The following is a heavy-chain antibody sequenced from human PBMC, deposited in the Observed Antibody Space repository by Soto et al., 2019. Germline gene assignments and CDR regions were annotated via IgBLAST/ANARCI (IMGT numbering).Heavy chain of an antibody. CDR1: GYTLNTYF. CDR3: ARDTGNSFDY. V-gene: IGHV1-18*01. Sequence: HVQLVQSGGELKKPGASVKVSCNTSGYTLNTYFITWVRQAPGQGLEWMGWISPHNGNTNDAEKFQGRVTMTADTITKTAYMELRNLRIDDTAVYYCARDTGNSFDYWGQGTPVTVSS. CDR2: ISPHNGNT. J-gene: IGHJ4*02.